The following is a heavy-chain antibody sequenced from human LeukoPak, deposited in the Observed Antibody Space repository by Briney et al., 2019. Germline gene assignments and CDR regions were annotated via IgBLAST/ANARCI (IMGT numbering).Heavy chain of an antibody. CDR3: ARDRSTSGY. J-gene: IGHJ4*02. V-gene: IGHV1-18*04. CDR1: GYTFSNYG. CDR2: ISPYNGNT. Sequence: ASVKVSCKASGYTFSNYGISWVRQAPGQGLEWMGWISPYNGNTDYAQNLQGRVTMTTDTSTSTVYMELRSLRSDDTAVYYCARDRSTSGYWGQGTLVTVSS. D-gene: IGHD2-2*01.